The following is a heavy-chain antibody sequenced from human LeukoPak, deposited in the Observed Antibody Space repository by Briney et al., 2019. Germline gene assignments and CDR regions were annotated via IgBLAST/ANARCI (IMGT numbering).Heavy chain of an antibody. CDR3: ARGSITVVPAFDI. V-gene: IGHV4-61*05. D-gene: IGHD3-10*01. J-gene: IGHJ3*02. CDR2: IFHTGSA. CDR1: GGSISSSSYY. Sequence: SETLSLTCTVSGGSISSSSYYWGWIRQPPGKGLEWIGCIFHTGSANYNPSLSSQGTISVDTSKNQFSLKLSSVTAEDTAVYYCARGSITVVPAFDIWGQGTMFTVSS.